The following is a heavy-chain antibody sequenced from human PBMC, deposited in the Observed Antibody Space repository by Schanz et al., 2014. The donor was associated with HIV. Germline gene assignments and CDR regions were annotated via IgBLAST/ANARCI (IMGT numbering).Heavy chain of an antibody. CDR3: AKGGDGYCTGGRCGGIFDP. Sequence: EVQLVESGGGVVQPGGSLRISCATSGFTFYEYAIHWVRQAPGKGLEWVSAINSGGRTYYADSVKGRFTIFRDNSKNTVDLQMKRWRDENTAVSYCAKGGDGYCTGGRCGGIFDPWGQGTLVTVSS. CDR2: INSGGRT. D-gene: IGHD2-15*01. CDR1: GFTFYEYA. V-gene: IGHV3-23*04. J-gene: IGHJ5*02.